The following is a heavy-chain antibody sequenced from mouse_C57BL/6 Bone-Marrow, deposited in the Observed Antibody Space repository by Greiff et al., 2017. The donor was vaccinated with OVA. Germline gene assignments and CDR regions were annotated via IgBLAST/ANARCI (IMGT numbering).Heavy chain of an antibody. CDR2: IYPGNSDT. Sequence: EVKLQESGTVLARPGASVKMSCKTSGYTFTSYWMHWVKQRPGQGLEWIGAIYPGNSDTSYNQKFKGKAKLTAVTSASTAYMELSSLTNEDSAVYYCTSPLYGSSYLYWYFDVWGTGTTVTVSS. D-gene: IGHD1-1*01. CDR1: GYTFTSYW. J-gene: IGHJ1*03. V-gene: IGHV1-5*01. CDR3: TSPLYGSSYLYWYFDV.